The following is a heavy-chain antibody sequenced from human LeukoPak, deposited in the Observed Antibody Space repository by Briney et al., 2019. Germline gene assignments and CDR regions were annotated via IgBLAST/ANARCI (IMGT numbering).Heavy chain of an antibody. CDR3: ARRPNDY. CDR2: ISSSSSTI. V-gene: IGHV3-48*01. Sequence: GGSLRLSCAASGFTSSSYSISWVRQAPGKGLEWVSYISSSSSTIYYADSVKGRFTIPRDNAKNSLYLQMNSLRAEDTAVYYCARRPNDYWGQGTLVTVSS. J-gene: IGHJ4*02. CDR1: GFTSSSYS.